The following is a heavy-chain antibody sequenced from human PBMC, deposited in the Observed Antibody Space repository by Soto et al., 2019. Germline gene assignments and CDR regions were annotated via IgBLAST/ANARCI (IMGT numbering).Heavy chain of an antibody. CDR1: GFSLSTSGVG. J-gene: IGHJ4*02. CDR3: AYSLSGRVIDY. D-gene: IGHD2-2*01. CDR2: ISWDDGK. V-gene: IGHV2-5*02. Sequence: QITLKESGPTLVKPTQTLTLTCTFSGFSLSTSGVGVGWIRQPPGKALECLALISWDDGKRYSPSLRSRLTITKDTYKDHVVLTTTDTDPVATATYYCAYSLSGRVIDYWGQGTLVTVSS.